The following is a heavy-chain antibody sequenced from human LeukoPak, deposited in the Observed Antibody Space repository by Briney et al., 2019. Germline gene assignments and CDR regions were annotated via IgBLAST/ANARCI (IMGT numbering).Heavy chain of an antibody. CDR1: GCTFTSYD. CDR3: ARRFGELLSHAFDI. J-gene: IGHJ3*02. V-gene: IGHV1-8*03. Sequence: ASVKVSCKTSGCTFTSYDINWVRQATGQGLDWMGWMNPNSGNTGYAQKFQGRVTITRSSSISTASMELSSLRSKATAVYSCARRFGELLSHAFDIWGQGTMVTVSS. D-gene: IGHD3-10*01. CDR2: MNPNSGNT.